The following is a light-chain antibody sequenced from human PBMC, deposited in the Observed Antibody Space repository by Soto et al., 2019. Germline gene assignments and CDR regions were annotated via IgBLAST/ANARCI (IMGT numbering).Light chain of an antibody. Sequence: EIVMTQSPATLSVSPGEGATLSCRASQNVYSNLAWYQQRPGQAPRLLIYGASTRATGVPARFSGSGSGTEFTVTISSLLSEDFAVYYCQQYTSWPLTFGGGTKVEI. CDR3: QQYTSWPLT. J-gene: IGKJ4*01. CDR2: GAS. V-gene: IGKV3-15*01. CDR1: QNVYSN.